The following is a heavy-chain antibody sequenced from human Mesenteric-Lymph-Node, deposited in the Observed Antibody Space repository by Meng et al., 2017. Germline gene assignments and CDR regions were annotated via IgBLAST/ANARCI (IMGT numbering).Heavy chain of an antibody. CDR1: GFTFSSYG. CDR3: ARDLYYYDSSGETGAFDI. Sequence: GESLKISCAASGFTFSSYGMHWVRQAPGKGLEYVSGISSNGGNTYYADSVKGRFTISRDNAKNSLYLQMNSLRAEDTAVYYCARDLYYYDSSGETGAFDIWGQGTMVTVSS. J-gene: IGHJ3*02. D-gene: IGHD3-22*01. CDR2: ISSNGGNT. V-gene: IGHV3-64*02.